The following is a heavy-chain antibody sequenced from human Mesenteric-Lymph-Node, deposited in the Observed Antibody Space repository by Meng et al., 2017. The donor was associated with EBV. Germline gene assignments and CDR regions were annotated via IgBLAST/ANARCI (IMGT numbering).Heavy chain of an antibody. V-gene: IGHV4-34*02. CDR3: ARLVVDPIDNWFDP. J-gene: IGHJ5*02. CDR1: GELCGYHC. D-gene: IGHD2-15*01. Sequence: VERQEWGAVLLKPSAPLSLLCTVEGELCGYHCWDWIRHPPGKGPQWMGEMNHDGRANYNPSLKSRVTMSVDTSKNQLSLKLSSVTAADTAIYYCARLVVDPIDNWFDPWGQGTLVTVSS. CDR2: MNHDGRA.